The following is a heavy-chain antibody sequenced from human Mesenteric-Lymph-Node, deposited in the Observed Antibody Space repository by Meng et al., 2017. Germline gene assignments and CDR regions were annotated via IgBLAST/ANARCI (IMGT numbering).Heavy chain of an antibody. D-gene: IGHD3-10*01. Sequence: QGTLQQWGVGLLKPSGTLSLTCAVYGGSLTAYYWTLIRQAPGKEPEWIGEVTHSGSTTYNPSLKSRVTISLDTSKKQFSLKVRSVTAADSAVYYCARRGPSGNFSPWSQGALVTVSS. CDR1: GGSLTAYY. CDR2: VTHSGST. V-gene: IGHV4-34*01. J-gene: IGHJ5*02. CDR3: ARRGPSGNFSP.